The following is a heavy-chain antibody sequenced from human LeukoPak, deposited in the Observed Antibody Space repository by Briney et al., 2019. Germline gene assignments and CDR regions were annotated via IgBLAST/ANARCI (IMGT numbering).Heavy chain of an antibody. Sequence: PGGSLRLSCAASGFTFSSHWMSWVRQAPGKGLEWVANINLHGSEKYYVDSVKGRFTISRDDGKNSLYLQLNSLRAEDTAVYYCARDYSGRDVGIDYWGRGTLVTVSS. CDR3: ARDYSGRDVGIDY. V-gene: IGHV3-7*01. J-gene: IGHJ4*02. CDR1: GFTFSSHW. CDR2: INLHGSEK. D-gene: IGHD1-26*01.